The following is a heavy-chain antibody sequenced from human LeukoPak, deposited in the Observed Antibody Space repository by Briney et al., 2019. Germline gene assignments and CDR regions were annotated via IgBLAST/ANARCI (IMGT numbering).Heavy chain of an antibody. Sequence: SETLSLTCAVYGGSFSGYYWSWIRQPPGKGLEWIGEINHSGSTNYNPSLKSRVTISLDTSKNQFSLKLSSVTAADTAVYYCARLYYYGSGSYSDAFDIWGQGTMVTVSS. J-gene: IGHJ3*02. D-gene: IGHD3-10*01. CDR3: ARLYYYGSGSYSDAFDI. CDR1: GGSFSGYY. V-gene: IGHV4-34*01. CDR2: INHSGST.